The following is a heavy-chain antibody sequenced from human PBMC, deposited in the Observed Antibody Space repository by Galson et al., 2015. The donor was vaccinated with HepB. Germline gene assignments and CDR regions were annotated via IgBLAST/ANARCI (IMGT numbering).Heavy chain of an antibody. V-gene: IGHV3-73*01. J-gene: IGHJ4*02. CDR2: IRSKATNYAA. CDR1: GFTFSGSA. CDR3: VRSGDFSRYSSR. Sequence: SLRPSCAASGFTFSGSAIHWVRQASGRGPEWIGHIRSKATNYAALYAPSLKGRFTISRDDSKNMAYLHMRSLKTDDTAVYYCVRSGDFSRYSSRWGQGTLVTVSS. D-gene: IGHD6-13*01.